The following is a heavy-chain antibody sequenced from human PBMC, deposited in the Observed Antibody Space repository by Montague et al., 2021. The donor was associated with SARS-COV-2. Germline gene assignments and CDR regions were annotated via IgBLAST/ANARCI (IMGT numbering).Heavy chain of an antibody. D-gene: IGHD3-22*01. CDR2: IYYSGST. V-gene: IGHV4-31*03. CDR3: ARVQGITMIVVVIGAFDL. CDR1: GGSISSGGYY. Sequence: TLSLTCTVSGGSISSGGYYSSWIRQHPGKGLEWIGYIYYSGSTYYNPSPKSRVTISVDTSRNQFALKLSSVTAADTAVYYCARVQGITMIVVVIGAFDLCGQGTMVTVSS. J-gene: IGHJ3*01.